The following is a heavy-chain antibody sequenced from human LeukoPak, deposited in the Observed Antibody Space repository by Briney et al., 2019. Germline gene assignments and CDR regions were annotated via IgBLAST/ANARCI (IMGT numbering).Heavy chain of an antibody. CDR3: ARPYRSGWHGSFDY. CDR1: GISINTYY. D-gene: IGHD6-19*01. J-gene: IGHJ4*02. Sequence: PSETLSLTCTVSGISINTYYWSWIRQPPGKGLEWIGYIYYSGSTNYNPSLKSRVTISVDTSKNQFSLKLSSVTAADTAVYYCARPYRSGWHGSFDYWGQGSLVTVSS. V-gene: IGHV4-59*01. CDR2: IYYSGST.